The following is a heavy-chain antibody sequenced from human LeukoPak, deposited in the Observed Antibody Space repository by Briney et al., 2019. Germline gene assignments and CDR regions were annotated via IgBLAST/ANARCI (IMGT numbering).Heavy chain of an antibody. CDR3: ARESSSSLEDDY. J-gene: IGHJ4*02. V-gene: IGHV3-21*01. Sequence: PGGSLRLSCAASGLTFSSYSMKWVRQAPGKGLEWVSSISSSSSYIYYADSVKGRFTISRDNAKNSLYLQMNSLRAEDTAVYYCARESSSSLEDDYWGQGTLVTVSS. CDR2: ISSSSSYI. D-gene: IGHD6-6*01. CDR1: GLTFSSYS.